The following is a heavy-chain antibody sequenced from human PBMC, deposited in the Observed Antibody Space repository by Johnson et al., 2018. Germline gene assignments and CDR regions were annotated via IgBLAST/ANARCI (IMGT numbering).Heavy chain of an antibody. D-gene: IGHD4-23*01. Sequence: EVQLVESGGGVVQPGRSLRLSCTASGFTFSDSALSWYRQAPGKGLEWVGFIRPKVYGGTTEYAASVEARFIISRDDSKNIAYLQMNSLKSEDTALYYCTRDDYGGKDDAFDIWGQGTMVTVSS. CDR1: GFTFSDSA. V-gene: IGHV3-49*03. CDR3: TRDDYGGKDDAFDI. CDR2: IRPKVYGGTT. J-gene: IGHJ3*02.